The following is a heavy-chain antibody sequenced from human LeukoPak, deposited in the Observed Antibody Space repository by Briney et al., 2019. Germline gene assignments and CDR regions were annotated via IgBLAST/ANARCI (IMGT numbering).Heavy chain of an antibody. CDR1: GFTFSSYG. D-gene: IGHD1-26*01. J-gene: IGHJ6*03. Sequence: GGSLRLSWAASGFTFSSYGMHWIRQAPGKGLEWVAFIRNDGSIIYNADSVKGRFTISRDNSKNTLYLQMNSLRADDTAVYYCAKEVGYYYMDVWGKGTTVTVSS. V-gene: IGHV3-30*02. CDR3: AKEVGYYYMDV. CDR2: IRNDGSII.